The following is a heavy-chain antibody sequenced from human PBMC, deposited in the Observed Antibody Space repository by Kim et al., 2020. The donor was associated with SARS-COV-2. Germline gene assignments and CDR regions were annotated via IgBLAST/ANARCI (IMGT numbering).Heavy chain of an antibody. CDR3: ARASRGDWELLRY. CDR1: GFTFSSYW. CDR2: INSDGSST. Sequence: GGSLRLSCAASGFTFSSYWMHWVRQAPGKGLVWVSRINSDGSSTSYADSVKGRFTISRDNAKNTLYLQMNSLRAEDTAVYYCARASRGDWELLRYWGQGTLVTVSS. V-gene: IGHV3-74*01. J-gene: IGHJ4*02. D-gene: IGHD1-26*01.